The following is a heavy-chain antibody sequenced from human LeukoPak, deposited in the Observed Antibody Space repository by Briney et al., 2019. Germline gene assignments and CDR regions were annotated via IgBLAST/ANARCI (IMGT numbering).Heavy chain of an antibody. V-gene: IGHV5-51*01. Sequence: GESLKISCKGSGYSFTSYWIGWVRQMPGKGLEWMGIIYPGDSDTRYSPSFQGQVTISADKSISTAYLQWSSLKASDTAMYYCARPSYYYDSSGYYYGAFDIWGQGTMVTVSS. J-gene: IGHJ3*02. CDR2: IYPGDSDT. CDR3: ARPSYYYDSSGYYYGAFDI. CDR1: GYSFTSYW. D-gene: IGHD3-22*01.